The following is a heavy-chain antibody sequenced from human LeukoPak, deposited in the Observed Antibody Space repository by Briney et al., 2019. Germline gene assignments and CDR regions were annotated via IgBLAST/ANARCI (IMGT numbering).Heavy chain of an antibody. Sequence: GGSLRLSCAASGFTFSSYGMHWVRQAPGKGLEWVAVIWYDGSNKYYADSVKGRFTISRDNSKNTLYLQMNSLRAEDTAVYYCARALYYYDSSGYPSLGYWGQGTLVTVSS. CDR1: GFTFSSYG. D-gene: IGHD3-22*01. CDR3: ARALYYYDSSGYPSLGY. V-gene: IGHV3-33*01. J-gene: IGHJ4*02. CDR2: IWYDGSNK.